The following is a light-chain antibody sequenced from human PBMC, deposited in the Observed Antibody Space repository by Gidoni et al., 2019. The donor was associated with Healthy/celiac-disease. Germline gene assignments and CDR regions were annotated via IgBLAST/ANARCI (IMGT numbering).Light chain of an antibody. V-gene: IGKV4-1*01. CDR1: QSVLYSSNNKNY. J-gene: IGKJ1*01. Sequence: DIVMTPSPDSLAVSLGERATINCKSSQSVLYSSNNKNYLAWYQQKPGQPPKLLIYWASTRESGVPDRFRGSGSGTDFTLTISSLQAEDVAVYYCQQYYSTPRTFGQGTKVEIK. CDR3: QQYYSTPRT. CDR2: WAS.